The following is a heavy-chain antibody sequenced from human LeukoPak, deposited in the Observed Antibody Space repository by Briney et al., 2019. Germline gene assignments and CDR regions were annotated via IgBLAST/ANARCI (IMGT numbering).Heavy chain of an antibody. CDR3: ARGRGSSSWYGAYYFDH. V-gene: IGHV4-34*01. CDR2: INHSGST. D-gene: IGHD6-13*01. Sequence: SETLSLTCAVYGGSFSGYYWSRIRQPPGKGLEWIGEINHSGSTNYNPSLKSRVTISVDTSKNQFSLKLSSVTAADTAVYYCARGRGSSSWYGAYYFDHWGQGTLVTVSS. CDR1: GGSFSGYY. J-gene: IGHJ4*02.